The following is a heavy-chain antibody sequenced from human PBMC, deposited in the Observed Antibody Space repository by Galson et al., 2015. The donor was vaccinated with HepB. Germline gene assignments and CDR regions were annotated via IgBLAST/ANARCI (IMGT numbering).Heavy chain of an antibody. Sequence: SVKVSCKASGNTFSNYYMHWVRQAPGQGLEWMGVINRSVGTINYAQKFQGRVTMTRDTSTNTVYMELSSLRSDDTAVYYCARGEHAFDIWGQGTTVTVSS. CDR1: GNTFSNYY. V-gene: IGHV1-46*01. CDR3: ARGEHAFDI. CDR2: INRSVGTI. J-gene: IGHJ3*02.